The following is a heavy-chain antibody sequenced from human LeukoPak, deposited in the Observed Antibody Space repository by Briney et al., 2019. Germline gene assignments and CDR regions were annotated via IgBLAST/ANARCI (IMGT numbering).Heavy chain of an antibody. CDR2: TYYRSKWYN. CDR1: GDSVSSNSAA. V-gene: IGHV6-1*01. J-gene: IGHJ4*02. Sequence: SQTLSLTCAISGDSVSSNSAAWNWIRQSPSRGLEWLGRTYYRSKWYNDYAVSVKSRITINPDTSKNQFSLQLNSVTPEDTAVYYCARVARHNWNVLDDLRDPAFDCWGQGTLVTVSS. CDR3: ARVARHNWNVLDDLRDPAFDC. D-gene: IGHD1-1*01.